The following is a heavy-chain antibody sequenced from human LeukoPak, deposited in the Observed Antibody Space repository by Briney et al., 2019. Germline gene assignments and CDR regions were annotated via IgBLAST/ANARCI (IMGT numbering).Heavy chain of an antibody. CDR3: ARGHCSGGSCYSGFDY. Sequence: SETLSLTCTVSGDSISSSSYYWSWIRQPPGKGLEWIGEINHSGSTNYNPSLKSRVTISVDTSKNQFSLKLSSLTAADTAVYYCARGHCSGGSCYSGFDYWGQGTLVTVSS. D-gene: IGHD2-15*01. CDR2: INHSGST. CDR1: GDSISSSSYY. J-gene: IGHJ4*02. V-gene: IGHV4-39*07.